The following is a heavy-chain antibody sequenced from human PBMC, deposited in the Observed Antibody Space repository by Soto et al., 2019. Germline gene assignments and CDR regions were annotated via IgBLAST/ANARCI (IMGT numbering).Heavy chain of an antibody. CDR3: ARADASDAFDI. CDR1: GFTFSSYS. V-gene: IGHV3-21*01. J-gene: IGHJ3*02. Sequence: GGSLRLSCAASGFTFSSYSMNWVRQAPGKGLEWVSSISSSSSYIYYADSVKGRFTISRDNAKNSLYLQMNSLRAEDTAVYYCARADASDAFDIWGQRTMVTVSS. CDR2: ISSSSSYI.